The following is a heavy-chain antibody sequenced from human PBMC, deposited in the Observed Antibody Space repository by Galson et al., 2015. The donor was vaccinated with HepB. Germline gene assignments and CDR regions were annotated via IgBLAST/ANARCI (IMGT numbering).Heavy chain of an antibody. CDR2: INAGNGNT. CDR1: GYTFTSYA. CDR3: ARGWGSSSYGEHDY. D-gene: IGHD6-13*01. J-gene: IGHJ4*02. Sequence: SVKVSCKASGYTFTSYAMHWVRQAPGQRLEWMGWINAGNGNTKYSQKLQGRVTITRDTSTRTAYMELTSLRSEDTAVYYCARGWGSSSYGEHDYWGQGTLVTVSS. V-gene: IGHV1-3*01.